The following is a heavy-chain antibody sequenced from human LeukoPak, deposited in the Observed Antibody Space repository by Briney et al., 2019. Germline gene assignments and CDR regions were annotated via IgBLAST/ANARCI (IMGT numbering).Heavy chain of an antibody. CDR3: AREGKRIAAARGRWFDP. Sequence: GASVKVSCKASGYTFTGYYMHWVRQAPGQGLEWMGWINPNSGGTNYAQKFQGRVTMTRDTSISTAYMELSRLRSDDTAVYYCAREGKRIAAARGRWFDPWGQGTLVTVSS. CDR1: GYTFTGYY. V-gene: IGHV1-2*02. D-gene: IGHD6-13*01. J-gene: IGHJ5*02. CDR2: INPNSGGT.